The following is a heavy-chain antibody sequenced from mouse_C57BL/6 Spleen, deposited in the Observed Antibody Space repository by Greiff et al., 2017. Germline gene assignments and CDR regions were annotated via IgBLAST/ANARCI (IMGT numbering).Heavy chain of an antibody. Sequence: DVMLVESGGGLVQPGGSMKLSCAASGFPFSDAWLDWVRQSPEKGLEWVAEIRNKANNHATYYAASVQGRFTIPRDDYKSSVYLQMNSFRAEYTGMYYCTRGYYGSSLAWFADWGQGTLGTVSA. V-gene: IGHV6-6*01. CDR2: IRNKANNHAT. CDR1: GFPFSDAW. CDR3: TRGYYGSSLAWFAD. D-gene: IGHD1-1*01. J-gene: IGHJ3*01.